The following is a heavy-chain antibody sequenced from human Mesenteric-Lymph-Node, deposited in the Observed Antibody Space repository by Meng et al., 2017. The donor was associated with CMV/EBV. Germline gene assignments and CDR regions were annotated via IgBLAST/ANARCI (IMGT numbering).Heavy chain of an antibody. CDR2: ISSGSTTI. D-gene: IGHD5-18*01. Sequence: GESLKISCAASGFIFSSHSMSWVRQAPGKGLEWVSYISSGSTTIYYVDSVKGRLTISRDNAKNSLYLQMNSLRAEDTAVYYCARDLGYSFGNYNGMDVWGQGTTVTVSS. CDR1: GFIFSSHS. J-gene: IGHJ6*02. CDR3: ARDLGYSFGNYNGMDV. V-gene: IGHV3-48*04.